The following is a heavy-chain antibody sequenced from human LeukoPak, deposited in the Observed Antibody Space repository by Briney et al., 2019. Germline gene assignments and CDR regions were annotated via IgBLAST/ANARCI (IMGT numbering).Heavy chain of an antibody. V-gene: IGHV3-48*01. CDR3: ASYDFWSGYYDFDY. J-gene: IGHJ4*02. CDR2: ISSSSSTI. CDR1: GFTFSSYS. Sequence: GGSLRLSCTASGFTFSSYSMNWVRQAPGKGLEWVSYISSSSSTIYYADSVKGRFTISRDNAKNSLYLQMNSLRAEDTAVYYCASYDFWSGYYDFDYWGQGTLVTVSS. D-gene: IGHD3-3*01.